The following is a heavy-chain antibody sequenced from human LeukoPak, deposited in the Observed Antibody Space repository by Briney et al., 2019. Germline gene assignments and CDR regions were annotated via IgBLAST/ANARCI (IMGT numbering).Heavy chain of an antibody. CDR1: GFTFSSYG. CDR3: ARDRRSNRGGWPVDY. D-gene: IGHD1-14*01. V-gene: IGHV3-30*02. J-gene: IGHJ4*02. CDR2: IRYDGSNK. Sequence: GGSLRLSCAASGFTFSSYGMHWVRQAPGKGLEWVAFIRYDGSNKYYADSVKGRFTISRDNSKNTLYLQMNSLRAEDTAVYCCARDRRSNRGGWPVDYWGQGTLVTVSS.